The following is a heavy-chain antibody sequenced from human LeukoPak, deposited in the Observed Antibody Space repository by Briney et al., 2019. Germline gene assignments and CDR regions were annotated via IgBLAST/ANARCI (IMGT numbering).Heavy chain of an antibody. J-gene: IGHJ4*02. Sequence: PGGSLRLSCAASGFTSNDHAMHWIRQIPGKGLEWVSGISWNSGSIGYADSVKGRFTISRDNAKNSLYLQMNSLRAEDTALYYCAKGGHSGWNSVRSYFDYWGQGTLVTVSS. CDR3: AKGGHSGWNSVRSYFDY. V-gene: IGHV3-9*02. CDR1: GFTSNDHA. CDR2: ISWNSGSI. D-gene: IGHD6-19*01.